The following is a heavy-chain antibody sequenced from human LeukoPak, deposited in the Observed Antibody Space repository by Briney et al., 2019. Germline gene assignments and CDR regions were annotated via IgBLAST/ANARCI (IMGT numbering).Heavy chain of an antibody. CDR2: IRYDGSNK. CDR3: AKDRSGYYPGGLFDY. Sequence: PGGSLRLSCAASGFTFSSFGMSWVRQAPGKGLEWVAFIRYDGSNKYYADSVKGRFTISRDNSKNTLYLQMNSLRAEDTAVYYCAKDRSGYYPGGLFDYWGQGTLVTVSS. J-gene: IGHJ4*02. V-gene: IGHV3-30*02. D-gene: IGHD3-22*01. CDR1: GFTFSSFG.